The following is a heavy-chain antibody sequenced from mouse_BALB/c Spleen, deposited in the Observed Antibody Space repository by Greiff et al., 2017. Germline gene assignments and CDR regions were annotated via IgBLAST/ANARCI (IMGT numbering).Heavy chain of an antibody. D-gene: IGHD2-3*01. Sequence: VQLHQPGAELVKPGASVKMSCKASGYTFTSYWMHWVKQRPGQGLEWIGVIDPSDSYTSYNQKFKGKATLTVDTSSSTAYMQLSSLTSEDSAVYYCTRPYDGYYGWFAYWGQGTLVTVSA. CDR2: IDPSDSYT. J-gene: IGHJ3*01. V-gene: IGHV1S127*01. CDR1: GYTFTSYW. CDR3: TRPYDGYYGWFAY.